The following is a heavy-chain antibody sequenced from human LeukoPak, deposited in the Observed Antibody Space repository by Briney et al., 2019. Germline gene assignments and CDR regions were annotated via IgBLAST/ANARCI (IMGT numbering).Heavy chain of an antibody. D-gene: IGHD2-15*01. CDR2: IYTSGST. CDR1: GGSISSGSYY. V-gene: IGHV4-61*02. J-gene: IGHJ4*02. CDR3: ARWGCSGGSCYSDY. Sequence: SQTLSLTCTVSGGSISSGSYYWSWIRQPAGKGLEWIGRIYTSGSTNYNPSLKSRVTISVDTSKNQFSLKPSSVTAADTAVYYCARWGCSGGSCYSDYWGQGTLVTVSS.